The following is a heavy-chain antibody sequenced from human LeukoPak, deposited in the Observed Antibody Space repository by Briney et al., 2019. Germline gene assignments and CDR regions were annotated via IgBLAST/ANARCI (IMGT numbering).Heavy chain of an antibody. CDR3: ARYAQQLGPSFDY. D-gene: IGHD7-27*01. CDR2: IYYSGST. V-gene: IGHV4-39*07. Sequence: SETLSLTCTVSGGSISSSSYYWGWIRQPPGKGLEWIGSIYYSGSTYYNPSLKSRVTISVDTSKNQFSLKLSSVTAADTAVYYCARYAQQLGPSFDYWGQGTLVTVSS. CDR1: GGSISSSSYY. J-gene: IGHJ4*02.